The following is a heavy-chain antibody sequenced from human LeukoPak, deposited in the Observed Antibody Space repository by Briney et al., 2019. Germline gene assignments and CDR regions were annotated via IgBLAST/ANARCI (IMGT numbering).Heavy chain of an antibody. Sequence: GGSLRLSCAASGFTFSNYAMTWVRQAPGKGLEWVSSFTASGGRTYYGDSVKGRFTISRDNSKNTLYLQLNSLSAADTALYFCAKGLSDPNLVLDSWGQGTLVTVSS. CDR2: FTASGGRT. CDR3: AKGLSDPNLVLDS. CDR1: GFTFSNYA. D-gene: IGHD2-8*02. J-gene: IGHJ4*02. V-gene: IGHV3-23*01.